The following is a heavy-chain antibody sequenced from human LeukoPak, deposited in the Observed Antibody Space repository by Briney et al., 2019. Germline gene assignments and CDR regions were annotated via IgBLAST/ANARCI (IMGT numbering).Heavy chain of an antibody. CDR2: IYYSGST. CDR3: ARKDYYDRNFDY. Sequence: TSETLSLTCTVSGGSISSSSYYWGWIRQPPGKGLEWIGSIYYSGSTYYNPSLESRVTISVDTSKNQFSLKLSSVTAADTAVYYCARKDYYDRNFDYWGQGTLVTVSS. D-gene: IGHD3-22*01. V-gene: IGHV4-39*01. J-gene: IGHJ4*02. CDR1: GGSISSSSYY.